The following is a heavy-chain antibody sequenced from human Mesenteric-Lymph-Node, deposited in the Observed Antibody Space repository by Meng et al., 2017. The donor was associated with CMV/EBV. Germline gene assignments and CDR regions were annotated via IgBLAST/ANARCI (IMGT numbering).Heavy chain of an antibody. CDR1: GFTFSSYG. Sequence: GESLKISCAASGFTFSSYGMHWVRQAPGKGLEWVTFIRYDGSREYYADSVKGRFTISRDNSKNTLYLQMNSLRVEDTSVYYCAKTPWAARPDGGFDYWGQGTLVTVSS. J-gene: IGHJ4*02. CDR2: IRYDGSRE. V-gene: IGHV3-30*02. D-gene: IGHD6-6*01. CDR3: AKTPWAARPDGGFDY.